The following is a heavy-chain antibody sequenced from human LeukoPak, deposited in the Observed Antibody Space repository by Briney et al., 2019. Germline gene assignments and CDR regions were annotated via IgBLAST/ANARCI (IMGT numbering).Heavy chain of an antibody. V-gene: IGHV3-48*04. CDR1: GFTFSSYS. D-gene: IGHD3-10*02. CDR2: ISSSGSTI. Sequence: PGGSLRLSCAASGFTFSSYSMNWVRQAPGKGLEWVSYISSSGSTIYYADSVKGRFTIYRDNAKNSLYLQMNSLRAEDTAVYYCAELGITMIGGVWGKGTTVTISS. CDR3: AELGITMIGGV. J-gene: IGHJ6*04.